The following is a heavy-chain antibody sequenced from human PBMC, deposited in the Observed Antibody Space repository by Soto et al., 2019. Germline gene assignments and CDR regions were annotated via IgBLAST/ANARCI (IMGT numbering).Heavy chain of an antibody. CDR1: GYTFTSYY. J-gene: IGHJ3*02. D-gene: IGHD2-15*01. Sequence: GASVKVSCKASGYTFTSYYMHWVRQAPGQGLEWMGIINPSGGSTSYAQKFQGRVTMTRDTSTSTVYMELSSLRSEDTAVYYCAIVSRPVCSGGSCYSRAFDIWGQGTMVTVSS. CDR2: INPSGGST. V-gene: IGHV1-46*03. CDR3: AIVSRPVCSGGSCYSRAFDI.